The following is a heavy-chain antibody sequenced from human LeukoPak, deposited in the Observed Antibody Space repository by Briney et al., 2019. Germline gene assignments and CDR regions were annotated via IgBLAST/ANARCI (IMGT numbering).Heavy chain of an antibody. J-gene: IGHJ6*02. CDR2: INHSGST. D-gene: IGHD5-24*01. CDR1: GGSFSGYY. Sequence: DPSETLSLTCAVYGGSFSGYYWSWIRQPPGKGLEWIGEINHSGSTNYNPSLKSRVTISVDTSKNQFSLKLSSVTAADTAVYYCARRREDPGHYYYYGMDVWGQGTTVTVSS. V-gene: IGHV4-34*01. CDR3: ARRREDPGHYYYYGMDV.